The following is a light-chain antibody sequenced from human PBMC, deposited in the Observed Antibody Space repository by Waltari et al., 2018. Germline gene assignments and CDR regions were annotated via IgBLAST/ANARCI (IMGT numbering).Light chain of an antibody. Sequence: QSALTQPRSVSGSPGQSVTISCTGTSSDVGGYNYVSWYHQHPGRAPKLVIYDVHKRPSGVPDRFSGSKSVNTASRTISGLHAEDEADYYCCSYAGTFFWVFGGGTKLTVL. CDR1: SSDVGGYNY. CDR3: CSYAGTFFWV. J-gene: IGLJ3*02. CDR2: DVH. V-gene: IGLV2-11*01.